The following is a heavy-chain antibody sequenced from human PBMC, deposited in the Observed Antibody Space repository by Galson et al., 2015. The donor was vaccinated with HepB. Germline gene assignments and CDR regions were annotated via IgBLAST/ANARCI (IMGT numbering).Heavy chain of an antibody. CDR1: GFTFSSYA. J-gene: IGHJ4*02. D-gene: IGHD4-17*01. CDR3: ARESLTTVTTWDY. CDR2: ISYDGSNK. V-gene: IGHV3-30-3*01. Sequence: SLRLSCAASGFTFSSYAMHWVRQAPGKGLEWVAVISYDGSNKYYADSVKGRFTISRDNSKNTLYLQMNSLRAEDTAVYYCARESLTTVTTWDYWGQGTLVTVSS.